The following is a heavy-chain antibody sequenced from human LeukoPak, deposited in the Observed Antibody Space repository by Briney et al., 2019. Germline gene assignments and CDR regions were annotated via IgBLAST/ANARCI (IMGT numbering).Heavy chain of an antibody. CDR1: GGSVSSGSYY. V-gene: IGHV4-61*01. CDR3: ARERYCSSTSCYGYYYYYGMDV. J-gene: IGHJ6*02. D-gene: IGHD2-2*01. CDR2: IYYSGST. Sequence: PSETLSLTCTVSGGSVSSGSYYWSWIRQPPGKGLEWIGYIYYSGSTNYNPSLKSRVTISVDTSKNQFSLKLSSVTAADTAVYYCARERYCSSTSCYGYYYYYGMDVWGQGTTVTVSS.